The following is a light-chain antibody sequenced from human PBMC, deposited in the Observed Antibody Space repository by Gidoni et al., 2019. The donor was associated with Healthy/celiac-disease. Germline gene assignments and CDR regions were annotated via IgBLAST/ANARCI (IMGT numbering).Light chain of an antibody. CDR2: GAS. V-gene: IGKV3-20*01. Sequence: EIVLTQSPGTLSLSPGERATLSCRDSQSVSSSYLAWYQQKPCQAPRLLIYGASSRATGIPDSFSGSGSGTDFTLTISRLEPEDFSVYYCQQYGSSPTWTFGQGTKVEIK. CDR1: QSVSSSY. J-gene: IGKJ1*01. CDR3: QQYGSSPTWT.